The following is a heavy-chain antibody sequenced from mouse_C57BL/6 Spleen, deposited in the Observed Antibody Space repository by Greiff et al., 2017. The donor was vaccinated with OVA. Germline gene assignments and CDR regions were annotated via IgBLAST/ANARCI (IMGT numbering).Heavy chain of an antibody. Sequence: EVQLQQSGPELVKPGASVKISCKASGYTFTDYYMNWVKQSHGKSLEWIGDINPNNGGTSYNQKFKGKATLTVDKSSSTAYMELRSLTSEDSAVYYCARGGVYWYFDVWGTGTTVTVSS. CDR1: GYTFTDYY. V-gene: IGHV1-26*01. CDR3: ARGGVYWYFDV. J-gene: IGHJ1*03. CDR2: INPNNGGT.